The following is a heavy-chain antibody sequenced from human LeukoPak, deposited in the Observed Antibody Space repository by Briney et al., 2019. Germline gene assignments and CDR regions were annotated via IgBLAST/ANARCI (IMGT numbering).Heavy chain of an antibody. D-gene: IGHD2-21*02. CDR3: AKVVTGDLDY. J-gene: IGHJ4*02. V-gene: IGHV3-30*02. Sequence: GGSLRLSCTASGFTFGDYAMSWFRQAPGKGLEWVAFIRYDGSNKYYADSVKGRFTISRDNSKNTLYLQMNSLRAEDTAVYYCAKVVTGDLDYWGQGTLVTVSS. CDR2: IRYDGSNK. CDR1: GFTFGDYA.